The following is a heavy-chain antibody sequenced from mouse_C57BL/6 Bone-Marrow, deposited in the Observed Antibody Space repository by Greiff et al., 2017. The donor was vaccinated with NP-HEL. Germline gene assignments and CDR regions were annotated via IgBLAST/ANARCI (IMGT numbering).Heavy chain of an antibody. CDR3: ARRYYDGYYVRFAY. CDR2: ISSGGSYT. Sequence: EVQGVESGGDLVKPGGSLKLSCAASGFTFSSYGMSWVRQTPDKRLEWVATISSGGSYTYYPDSVKGRFTISRDNAKNTLYLQMSSLKSEDTAMYYCARRYYDGYYVRFAYWGQGTLVTVSA. J-gene: IGHJ3*01. D-gene: IGHD2-3*01. CDR1: GFTFSSYG. V-gene: IGHV5-6*01.